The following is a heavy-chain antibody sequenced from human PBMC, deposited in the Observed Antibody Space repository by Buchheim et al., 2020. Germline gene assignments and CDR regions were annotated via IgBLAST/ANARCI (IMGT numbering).Heavy chain of an antibody. D-gene: IGHD4-17*01. CDR2: ISYDGSNK. V-gene: IGHV3-30*18. CDR3: AKVDYGDPPLNY. CDR1: GFTFSSYG. J-gene: IGHJ4*02. Sequence: QVQLVESGGGVVQPGRSLRLSCAASGFTFSSYGMHWVRQAPGKGLEWVAVISYDGSNKYYADSVKGRFTISRDNSKNTLYLQMNSLRAEDTAVYYYAKVDYGDPPLNYWGQGTL.